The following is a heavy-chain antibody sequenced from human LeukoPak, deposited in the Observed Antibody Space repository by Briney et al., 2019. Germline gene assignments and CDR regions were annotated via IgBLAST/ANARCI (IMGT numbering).Heavy chain of an antibody. CDR1: GFTVSSHG. V-gene: IGHV3-33*06. J-gene: IGHJ4*02. Sequence: GPSLRLSWAAAGFTVSSHGMGSAGPGAGTGLGWVAVIWTNGSNKYYADSVKGRFTISRDNSKNTLYLQMNSLRVEDTAVYYCAKSRDGYNQVDYWGQGTLVTVSS. CDR2: IWTNGSNK. CDR3: AKSRDGYNQVDY. D-gene: IGHD5-24*01.